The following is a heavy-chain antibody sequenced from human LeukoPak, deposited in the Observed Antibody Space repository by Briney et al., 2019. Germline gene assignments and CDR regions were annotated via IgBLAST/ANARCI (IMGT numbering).Heavy chain of an antibody. CDR3: AKDPIAVAASYYFDY. CDR1: GFTFSRHS. D-gene: IGHD6-19*01. Sequence: PGGSLRLSCAASGFTFSRHSMNWVRQAPGKGLEWIPYISSSSNAMYYAGSVKGRFTISRDNAKNSLFLQMNSLRAEDTAVYYCAKDPIAVAASYYFDYWGQGTLVTVSS. V-gene: IGHV3-48*04. CDR2: ISSSSNAM. J-gene: IGHJ4*02.